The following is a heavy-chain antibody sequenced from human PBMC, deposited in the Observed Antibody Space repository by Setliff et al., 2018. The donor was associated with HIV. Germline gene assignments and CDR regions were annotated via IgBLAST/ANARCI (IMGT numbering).Heavy chain of an antibody. CDR2: ISPIIGNA. CDR3: ARDLGSGRRWFDP. D-gene: IGHD3-10*01. V-gene: IGHV1-69*10. Sequence: GASVKVSCKASGGTFSSYAITWVRQAPGQGLEWMGGISPIIGNANYAQKFQGRITITADKSTSTAYMGLSSLRSEDTAVYYCARDLGSGRRWFDPWGQGTMVTVSS. J-gene: IGHJ5*02. CDR1: GGTFSSYA.